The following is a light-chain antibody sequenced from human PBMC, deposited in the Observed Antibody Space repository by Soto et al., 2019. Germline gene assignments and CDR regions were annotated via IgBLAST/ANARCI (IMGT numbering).Light chain of an antibody. CDR3: QQSYNTLWT. Sequence: DIQMTQSPSSLSASVGDRVTITCRASQSIRSYLNWYQQKPGKAPKLLIYATSTLQSGVPSRFSGSGSGTDFTLTISSLQPEDFATYYCQQSYNTLWTFGQGTKVEIK. CDR1: QSIRSY. V-gene: IGKV1-39*01. CDR2: ATS. J-gene: IGKJ1*01.